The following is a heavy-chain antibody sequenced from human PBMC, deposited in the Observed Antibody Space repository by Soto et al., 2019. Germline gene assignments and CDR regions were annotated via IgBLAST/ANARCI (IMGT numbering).Heavy chain of an antibody. CDR2: FDPEDGET. V-gene: IGHV1-24*01. D-gene: IGHD3-3*01. CDR3: ATVRFLEWLSMVWFDP. J-gene: IGHJ5*02. CDR1: GYTLTELS. Sequence: GASVKVSCKVSGYTLTELSMHWVRQAPGKGLEWMGGFDPEDGETIYAQKFQGRVTMTEDTSTDTAYMELSSLRSADTAVYYCATVRFLEWLSMVWFDPWGQGTLVTVSS.